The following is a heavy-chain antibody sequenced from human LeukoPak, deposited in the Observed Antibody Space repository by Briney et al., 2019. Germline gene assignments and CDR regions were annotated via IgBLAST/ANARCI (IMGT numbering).Heavy chain of an antibody. CDR3: ARGYCSSTSCYAGGVYNWFDP. Sequence: SQTLSLTCTVSGGSISSGDYYWSWIHQPPGKGLEWIGYIYYSGSTYYNPSLKNRVTISVDTSKNQFSLKLSSVTAADTAVYYCARGYCSSTSCYAGGVYNWFDPWGQGTLVTVSS. CDR1: GGSISSGDYY. V-gene: IGHV4-30-4*01. D-gene: IGHD2-2*01. J-gene: IGHJ5*02. CDR2: IYYSGST.